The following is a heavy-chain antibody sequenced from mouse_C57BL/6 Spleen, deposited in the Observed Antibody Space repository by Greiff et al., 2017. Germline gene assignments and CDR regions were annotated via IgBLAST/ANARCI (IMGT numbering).Heavy chain of an antibody. V-gene: IGHV5-9*01. Sequence: EVNLVESGGGLVKPGGSLKLSCAASGFTFSSYTMSWVRQTPEKRLEWVATISGGGGNTYYPDSVKGRFTISRGNDKNTLYLQMSSLRSEDTALYYCARPPSYYSGSSFYAMDYWGQGTSGTVSS. D-gene: IGHD1-1*01. CDR1: GFTFSSYT. J-gene: IGHJ4*01. CDR2: ISGGGGNT. CDR3: ARPPSYYSGSSFYAMDY.